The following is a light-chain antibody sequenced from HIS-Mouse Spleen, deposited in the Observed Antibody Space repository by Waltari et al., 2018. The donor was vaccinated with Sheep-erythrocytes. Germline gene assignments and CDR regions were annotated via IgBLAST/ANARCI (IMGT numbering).Light chain of an antibody. CDR1: ALPKKY. Sequence: SYELTQPPSVSVSPGQTARITCSGDALPKKYAYWYQQKSGQAPVLVIYEDRKRPSGIPERFSGSRSGKMATLTISGAQVEDDADYYCYSTDSSGNHWVFGRGTKLTVL. V-gene: IGLV3-10*01. CDR2: EDR. J-gene: IGLJ3*02. CDR3: YSTDSSGNHWV.